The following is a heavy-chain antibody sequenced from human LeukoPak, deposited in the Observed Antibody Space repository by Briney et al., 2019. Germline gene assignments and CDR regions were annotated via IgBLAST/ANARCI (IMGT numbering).Heavy chain of an antibody. D-gene: IGHD1-26*01. V-gene: IGHV3-33*01. CDR1: GFTFSTHG. CDR2: IWFDGSNK. J-gene: IGHJ3*02. CDR3: ARVGAPPGDAFDI. Sequence: GGSLRLSCVTSGFTFSTHGMHWVRQAPGKGLEWVAVIWFDGSNKYYADSVKGRFTISRDNAKNSLYLQMNSLRAEDTAVYYCARVGAPPGDAFDIWGQGTMVTVSS.